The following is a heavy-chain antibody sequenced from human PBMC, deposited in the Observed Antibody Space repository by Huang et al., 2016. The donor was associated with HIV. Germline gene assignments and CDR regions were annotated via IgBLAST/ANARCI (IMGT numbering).Heavy chain of an antibody. CDR1: GFTFGNYG. CDR3: TRDSVYPNYYDGSGFYFDY. J-gene: IGHJ4*02. D-gene: IGHD3-22*01. CDR2: IRRKDDSETT. Sequence: EVQFVESGGGLVKPGRSLRLSCTASGFTFGNYGMSWFRQAQGKGLEWVGVIRRKDDSETTEYAASVKGRFTISRDDSKSIAYLQMNSLKPEDTAVYYCTRDSVYPNYYDGSGFYFDYWGQGTLVTVSS. V-gene: IGHV3-49*05.